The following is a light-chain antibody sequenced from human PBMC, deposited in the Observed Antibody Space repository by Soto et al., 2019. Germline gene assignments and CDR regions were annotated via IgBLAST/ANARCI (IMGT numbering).Light chain of an antibody. V-gene: IGKV1-17*01. J-gene: IGKJ1*01. Sequence: DIQMTQSPSSLSASVGDRVTITCRASQAIRNDLGWYQQKPAKAPKRLIYAASSLESGVPSRFSGSGSGTEFPLTISSLQPEDSATYYCLQHKTYPRTFGQGTKVEIK. CDR2: AAS. CDR1: QAIRND. CDR3: LQHKTYPRT.